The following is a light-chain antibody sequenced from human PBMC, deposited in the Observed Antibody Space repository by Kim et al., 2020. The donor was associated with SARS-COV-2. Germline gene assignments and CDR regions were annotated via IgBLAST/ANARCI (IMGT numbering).Light chain of an antibody. J-gene: IGKJ4*01. CDR3: QQYGTALLT. Sequence: EVVLTQSPGTLSLSPGDRATLSCRASQTVDSAYLAWYQQRPGQPPRLLIYGASDRATGIPDRFSGSGSATDFTLTISRLEPEDFAVYYCQQYGTALLTFGGGTKVDIK. CDR2: GAS. V-gene: IGKV3-20*01. CDR1: QTVDSAY.